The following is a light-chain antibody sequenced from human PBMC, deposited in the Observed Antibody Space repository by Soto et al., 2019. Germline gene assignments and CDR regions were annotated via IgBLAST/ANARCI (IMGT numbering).Light chain of an antibody. CDR1: QSVSSY. V-gene: IGKV3-11*01. CDR2: DAS. CDR3: QQRSNWPPT. J-gene: IGKJ4*01. Sequence: IVLTQSPATLSLSPGERATLSCRASQSVSSYLAWYQQKPGQAPRLLIYDASNRATGIPARFSGSGSGTDLTLTISSLEPEDFAVYYCQQRSNWPPTFGGGTKVEVK.